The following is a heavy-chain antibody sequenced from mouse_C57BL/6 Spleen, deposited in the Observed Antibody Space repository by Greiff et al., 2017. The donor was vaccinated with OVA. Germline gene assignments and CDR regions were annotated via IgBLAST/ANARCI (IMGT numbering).Heavy chain of an antibody. CDR1: GFTFTDYY. V-gene: IGHV7-3*01. Sequence: VQLKESGGGLVQPGGSLSLSCAASGFTFTDYYMSWVRQPPGKALEWLGFIRNKANGYTTEYSASVKGRFTISRDNSQSILYLQMNALRAEDSATYYCARYRTGTLDYWGQGTTLTVSS. D-gene: IGHD4-1*01. CDR3: ARYRTGTLDY. J-gene: IGHJ2*01. CDR2: IRNKANGYTT.